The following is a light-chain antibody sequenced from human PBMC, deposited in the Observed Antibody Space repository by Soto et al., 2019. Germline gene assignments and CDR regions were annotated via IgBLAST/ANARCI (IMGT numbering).Light chain of an antibody. Sequence: QSVLTQPPSASGTPGQRVTISCSGSSSNIGSNTVNWYQQLPGTAPKLLIYSNNQRPSGVPDRFSGSKSGTSASLAISGLQSEDEADYYCAAWDDSLNGPYVFGTGXKVTGL. J-gene: IGLJ1*01. V-gene: IGLV1-44*01. CDR3: AAWDDSLNGPYV. CDR1: SSNIGSNT. CDR2: SNN.